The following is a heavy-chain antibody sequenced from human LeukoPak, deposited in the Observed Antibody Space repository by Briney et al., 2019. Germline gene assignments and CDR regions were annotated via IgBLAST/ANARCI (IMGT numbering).Heavy chain of an antibody. CDR3: AREWELGFDY. V-gene: IGHV3-48*04. CDR1: GFTFSSYG. D-gene: IGHD1-26*01. CDR2: ISSSGSTI. Sequence: PGGSLRLSCAASGFTFSSYGMTWVRQAPGKGLEWVSYISSSGSTIYYADSVKGRFTISRDNAKNSLYLQMNSLRAEDTAVYYCAREWELGFDYWGQGTLVTVSS. J-gene: IGHJ4*02.